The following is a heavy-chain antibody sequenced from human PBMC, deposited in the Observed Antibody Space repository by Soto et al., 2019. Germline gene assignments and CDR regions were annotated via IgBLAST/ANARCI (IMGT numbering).Heavy chain of an antibody. CDR2: IWYDGSNK. J-gene: IGHJ4*02. CDR1: GFTFSSYG. D-gene: IGHD1-26*01. CDR3: ARSVGPLSRFDY. V-gene: IGHV3-33*01. Sequence: PGGSLRLSCAASGFTFSSYGMHWVRQAPGKGLEWVAVIWYDGSNKYYADSVKGRFTISRDNSKNTLYLQMNSLRAEDTAVYYCARSVGPLSRFDYWGQGTLVTVSS.